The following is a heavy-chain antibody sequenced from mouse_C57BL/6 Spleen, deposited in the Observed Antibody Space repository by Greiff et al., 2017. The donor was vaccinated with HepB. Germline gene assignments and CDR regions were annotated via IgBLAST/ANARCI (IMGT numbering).Heavy chain of an antibody. D-gene: IGHD2-1*01. CDR3: ARGVGNYLYAMDY. CDR2: IYPGDGDT. CDR1: GYAFSSSW. Sequence: VQLQQSGPELVKPGASVKISCKASGYAFSSSWMNWVKQRPGKGLEWIGRIYPGDGDTNYNGKFKGKATLTADKSSSTAYMQLSSLTSEDSAVYFCARGVGNYLYAMDYWGQGTSVTVSS. V-gene: IGHV1-82*01. J-gene: IGHJ4*01.